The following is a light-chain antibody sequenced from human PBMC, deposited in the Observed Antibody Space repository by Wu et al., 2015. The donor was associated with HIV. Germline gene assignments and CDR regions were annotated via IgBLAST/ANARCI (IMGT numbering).Light chain of an antibody. V-gene: IGKV3-15*01. CDR1: QSVSSN. CDR2: DAS. J-gene: IGKJ4*01. Sequence: EIVMTQSPATLSVSPGERATLSCRASQSVSSNLAWYQQKLGQAPRLLIYDASTRATGIPARFSGSGSGTEFTLTISSMQSEDFAVYYCQQYNNWPPITFGGGTKVEIK. CDR3: QQYNNWPPIT.